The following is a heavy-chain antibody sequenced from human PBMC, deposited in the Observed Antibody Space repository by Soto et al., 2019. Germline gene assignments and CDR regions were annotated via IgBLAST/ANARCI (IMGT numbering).Heavy chain of an antibody. Sequence: QITLKESGPPLVKPTQTLTLTCTFSGFSLSTSGVGVGWIRQPPGKALEWLALIYWDDDKRYSPSLKSRLTITKDTSKNQVVVTMTNMDPVDTASNYCAHKGDGYRGFKFWGQGTLVTVSS. CDR2: IYWDDDK. CDR3: AHKGDGYRGFKF. CDR1: GFSLSTSGVG. V-gene: IGHV2-5*02. J-gene: IGHJ4*02. D-gene: IGHD5-12*01.